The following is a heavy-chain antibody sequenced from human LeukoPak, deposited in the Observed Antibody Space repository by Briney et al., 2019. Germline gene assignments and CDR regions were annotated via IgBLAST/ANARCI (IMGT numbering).Heavy chain of an antibody. J-gene: IGHJ4*02. Sequence: PGGSLRLSCAASGFAFSTYTLHWVRQAPGKGLEWVAVISIGGNIKYYADSVKGRFTISRDNSKNTLYLQMNSLRPEDTAVYYCARDIGVNMIWGQGTLVTVSS. V-gene: IGHV3-30*04. CDR3: ARDIGVNMI. D-gene: IGHD3-22*01. CDR2: ISIGGNIK. CDR1: GFAFSTYT.